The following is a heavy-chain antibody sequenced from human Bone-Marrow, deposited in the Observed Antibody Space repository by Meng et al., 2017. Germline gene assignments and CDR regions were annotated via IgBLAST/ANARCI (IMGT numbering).Heavy chain of an antibody. J-gene: IGHJ5*02. V-gene: IGHV2-5*02. CDR2: IYWDDDK. CDR3: AHRGGGDWFDP. Sequence: ITVKESGPTLVKPPQPPTLTCTFSGFSLSTSGVGVGLIRQPPGKALEWLALIYWDDDKRYSPSLKSRLTITKDTSKNQVVLTMTNMDPVDTATYYCAHRGGGDWFDPWGQGTLVTVSS. D-gene: IGHD2-15*01. CDR1: GFSLSTSGVG.